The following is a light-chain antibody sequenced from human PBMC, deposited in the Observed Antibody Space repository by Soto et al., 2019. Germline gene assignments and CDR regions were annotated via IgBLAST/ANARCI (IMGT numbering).Light chain of an antibody. CDR1: NSNIETNY. V-gene: IGLV1-47*01. CDR2: RNS. CDR3: ASWDDSLIGWV. Sequence: QAVLTQPPSASGTPGQTVVISCSGSNSNIETNYVFWYQQLPGAAPKPLMYRNSQRPSGVPDRFSGSKSGTSASLAISGLRSDDEADYYCASWDDSLIGWVFCGGTKVTVL. J-gene: IGLJ3*02.